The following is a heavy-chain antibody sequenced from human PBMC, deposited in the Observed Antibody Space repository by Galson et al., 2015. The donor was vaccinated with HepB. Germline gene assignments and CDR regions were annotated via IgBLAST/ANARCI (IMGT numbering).Heavy chain of an antibody. CDR3: AKDIDTYCGGDCYPDY. Sequence: SLRLSCAASGFTFDDYTMHWVRQAPGKGLEWVSLISWDGGSTYYADSVKGRFTISRDNSKNSLYLRMNSLRTEDTALYYCAKDIDTYCGGDCYPDYWGQGTLVTVSS. J-gene: IGHJ4*02. CDR2: ISWDGGST. V-gene: IGHV3-43*01. D-gene: IGHD2-21*02. CDR1: GFTFDDYT.